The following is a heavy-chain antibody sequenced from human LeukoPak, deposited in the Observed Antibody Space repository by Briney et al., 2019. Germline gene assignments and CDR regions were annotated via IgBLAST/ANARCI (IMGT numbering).Heavy chain of an antibody. D-gene: IGHD1-26*01. CDR1: GFTFSSYA. Sequence: QAGGSLRLSCAASGFTFSSYAMSWVRQAPGKGLEWVANIKQDGSEKYYVDSVKGRFTISRDNAKNSLYLQMNSLRAEDTAVYYCARVRSGSHWRGKYYYYHYMDVWGKGTTVTVSS. CDR3: ARVRSGSHWRGKYYYYHYMDV. V-gene: IGHV3-7*01. J-gene: IGHJ6*03. CDR2: IKQDGSEK.